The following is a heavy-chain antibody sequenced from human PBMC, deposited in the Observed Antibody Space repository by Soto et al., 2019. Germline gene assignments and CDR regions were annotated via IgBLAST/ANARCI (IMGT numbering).Heavy chain of an antibody. CDR1: GFTVSSNY. J-gene: IGHJ6*02. CDR3: ARDRLDYYDSSGYVVRSLGDYYYGMDV. Sequence: EVQLVESGGGLIQPGGSLRLSCAASGFTVSSNYMSWVRQAPGKGLEWVSVIYSGGSTYYADSVKGRFTISRDNSKNTLYLQMNSQRAEDTAVYYCARDRLDYYDSSGYVVRSLGDYYYGMDVWGQGTTVTVSS. CDR2: IYSGGST. V-gene: IGHV3-53*01. D-gene: IGHD3-22*01.